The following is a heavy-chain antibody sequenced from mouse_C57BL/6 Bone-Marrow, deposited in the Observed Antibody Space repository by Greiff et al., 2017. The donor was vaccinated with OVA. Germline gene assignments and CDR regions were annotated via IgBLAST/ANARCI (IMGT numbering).Heavy chain of an antibody. CDR3: ASLRRGYYFDY. V-gene: IGHV1-64*01. D-gene: IGHD2-12*01. CDR1: GYTFTSYW. J-gene: IGHJ2*01. CDR2: IHPNSCST. Sequence: QVQLQQPGAELVKPGASVKLSCKASGYTFTSYWMHWVKQRPGQGLEWIGMIHPNSCSTNYNEKFKSKATLTVDKSSSTAYMQLSSLTSEDSAVYYCASLRRGYYFDYWGQGTTLTVSS.